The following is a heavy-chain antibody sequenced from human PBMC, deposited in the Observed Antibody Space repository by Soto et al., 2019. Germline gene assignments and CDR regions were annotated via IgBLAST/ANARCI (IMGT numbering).Heavy chain of an antibody. D-gene: IGHD6-19*01. CDR3: ARAGGIAVAGKPFDY. Sequence: SQTLSLTCVISGDSVSSNSAAWNWIRQSPSRGLEWLGRTYYRSKWYNDYAVSVKSRITINPDTSKNQFSLQLNSVTPEDTAVYYCARAGGIAVAGKPFDYWGQGTLVTVSS. CDR1: GDSVSSNSAA. J-gene: IGHJ4*02. V-gene: IGHV6-1*01. CDR2: TYYRSKWYN.